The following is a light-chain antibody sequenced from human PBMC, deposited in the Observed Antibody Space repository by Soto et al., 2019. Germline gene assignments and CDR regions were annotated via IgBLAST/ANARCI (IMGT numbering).Light chain of an antibody. CDR3: TVWDDSLRGRL. CDR1: SSNIESND. J-gene: IGLJ2*01. CDR2: RNN. Sequence: QSVLTQPPSASGTPGQRVTISCSWSSSNIESNDVYWYQQLPGTAPLLLIYRNNQRPSGVPDRFSGSKSGTSASLAISALRSEDEADYYCTVWDDSLRGRLFGGGTKVTVL. V-gene: IGLV1-47*01.